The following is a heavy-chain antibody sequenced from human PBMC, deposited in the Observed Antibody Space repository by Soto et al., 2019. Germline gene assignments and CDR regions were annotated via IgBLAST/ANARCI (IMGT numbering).Heavy chain of an antibody. D-gene: IGHD1-1*01. CDR1: GLTVSGTKY. J-gene: IGHJ3*01. V-gene: IGHV3-53*01. CDR3: ASWHEREHAYDV. CDR2: LFDVFGS. Sequence: DVQLVESGGGLIQPGESLRLSCAAFGLTVSGTKYVAWVRQAPGKGLEWVSALFDVFGSFYADSVKGRFTTSSDRSKSTVYLQMNDLRPDDTAVYYCASWHEREHAYDVWGQGTTVIVSS.